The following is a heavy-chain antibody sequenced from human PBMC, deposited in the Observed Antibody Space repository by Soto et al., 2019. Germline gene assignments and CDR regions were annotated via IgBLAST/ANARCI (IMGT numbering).Heavy chain of an antibody. CDR3: ARDWSYALNY. Sequence: PGGSLRLSCAASGFTFSSSWMHWVRQAPGKGLVWVSHINSDGTDTNYADSVKGRFTISRDNAKNTVYLQMNSLRAEDTAVYYCARDWSYALNYWGQGSLVTV. V-gene: IGHV3-74*01. J-gene: IGHJ4*02. CDR1: GFTFSSSW. CDR2: INSDGTDT. D-gene: IGHD3-16*01.